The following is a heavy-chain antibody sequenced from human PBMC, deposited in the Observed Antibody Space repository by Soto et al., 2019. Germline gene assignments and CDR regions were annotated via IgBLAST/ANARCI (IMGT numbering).Heavy chain of an antibody. J-gene: IGHJ6*02. D-gene: IGHD2-2*01. CDR1: GRTFSSYA. Sequence: SVKVSCKASGRTFSSYAISCVRQAPGQGLEWMGGIIPIFGTANYAQKFQGRVTITADESTSTAYMELSSLRSEDTAVYYCARAVVPAAKGSGMDVWGQGTTVTVSS. CDR2: IIPIFGTA. V-gene: IGHV1-69*01. CDR3: ARAVVPAAKGSGMDV.